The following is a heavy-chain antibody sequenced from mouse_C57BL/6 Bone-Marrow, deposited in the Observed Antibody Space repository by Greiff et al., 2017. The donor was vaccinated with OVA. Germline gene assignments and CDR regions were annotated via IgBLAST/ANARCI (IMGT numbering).Heavy chain of an antibody. CDR3: ARRKLYSNYFDY. CDR2: INPNNGGT. J-gene: IGHJ2*01. CDR1: GYTFTDYY. D-gene: IGHD2-5*01. V-gene: IGHV1-26*01. Sequence: EVQLQQSGPELVKPGASVKISCKASGYTFTDYYMNWVKQSHGKSLEWIGDINPNNGGTSYNQKFKGKATLTVDKSSSTAYMELRSLTSEDSAVYYCARRKLYSNYFDYWGQGTTLTVSS.